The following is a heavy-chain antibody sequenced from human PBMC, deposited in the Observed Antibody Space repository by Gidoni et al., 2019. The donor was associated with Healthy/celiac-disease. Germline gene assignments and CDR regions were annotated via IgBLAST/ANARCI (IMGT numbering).Heavy chain of an antibody. J-gene: IGHJ5*02. CDR3: ARDPLRYFDWPA. D-gene: IGHD3-9*01. Sequence: QVQLQESGPGLVKPSQTLSLTCTVPAGSISSGDYYWSWIRQPTGKGLEWIGYIYYSGSTYYNPSLKSRVTISVDTSQTQFSLKLSSVTAADTAVYYCARDPLRYFDWPAWGQGTLVTVSS. V-gene: IGHV4-30-4*01. CDR1: AGSISSGDYY. CDR2: IYYSGST.